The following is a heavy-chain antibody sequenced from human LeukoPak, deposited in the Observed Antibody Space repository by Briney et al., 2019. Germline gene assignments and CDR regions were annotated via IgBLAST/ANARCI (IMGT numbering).Heavy chain of an antibody. CDR3: ARHLTVDTAMVIFDY. Sequence: ESLKISCKGSGYSFTSYWIGWVRQMPGKGLEWMGIIYPGDSDTRYSPSFQGQVTISADKSISTAYLQWSGLKASDTAMYYCARHLTVDTAMVIFDYWGQGTLVTVSS. V-gene: IGHV5-51*01. CDR2: IYPGDSDT. J-gene: IGHJ4*02. CDR1: GYSFTSYW. D-gene: IGHD5-18*01.